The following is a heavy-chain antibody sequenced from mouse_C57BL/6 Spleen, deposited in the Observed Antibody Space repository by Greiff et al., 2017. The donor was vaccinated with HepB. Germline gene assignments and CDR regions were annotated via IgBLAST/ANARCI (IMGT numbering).Heavy chain of an antibody. V-gene: IGHV1-53*01. CDR1: GYTFTSYW. J-gene: IGHJ3*01. CDR2: INPSNGGT. D-gene: IGHD2-4*01. CDR3: ARSTMITPPFAY. Sequence: QVQLQQSGTELVKPGASVKLSCKASGYTFTSYWMHWVKQRPGQGLEWIGNINPSNGGTNYNEKFKSKATLTVDKSSSTAYMQLSSLTSEDSAVYYCARSTMITPPFAYWGQGTLVTVSA.